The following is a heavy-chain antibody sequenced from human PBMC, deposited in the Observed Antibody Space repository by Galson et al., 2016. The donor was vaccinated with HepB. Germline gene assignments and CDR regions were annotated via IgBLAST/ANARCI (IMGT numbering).Heavy chain of an antibody. Sequence: SVKVSCRASGYTFTSYYMHWVRQAPGQGLEWMGIINPGGGRKSYAQKFQGRVTVTRDTSPSTVYMELSSLRSEDTAVYYCARGTGTGGYFDYWGQGTLVTVSS. D-gene: IGHD3-10*01. CDR2: INPGGGRK. V-gene: IGHV1-46*01. CDR3: ARGTGTGGYFDY. J-gene: IGHJ4*02. CDR1: GYTFTSYY.